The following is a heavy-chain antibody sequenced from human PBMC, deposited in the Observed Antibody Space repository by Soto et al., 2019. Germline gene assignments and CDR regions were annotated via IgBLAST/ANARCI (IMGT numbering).Heavy chain of an antibody. Sequence: QVHLQQWGAGLLKPSETLSLTCAVYGESFIGYYWTWIRQSPGKGLEWIGEINHDVGTNYNPSLKSRVIISIDTSKSQFSLKFTSVTAADTSVYYCARTDIVTTNWFDPWGQGTLVTVSS. D-gene: IGHD5-12*01. CDR2: INHDVGT. J-gene: IGHJ5*02. CDR3: ARTDIVTTNWFDP. V-gene: IGHV4-34*01. CDR1: GESFIGYY.